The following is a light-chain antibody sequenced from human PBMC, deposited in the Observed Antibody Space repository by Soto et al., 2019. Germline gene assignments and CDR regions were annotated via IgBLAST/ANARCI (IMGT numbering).Light chain of an antibody. CDR2: RAS. CDR3: QHYGSSLT. V-gene: IGKV3-20*01. Sequence: EIALTQSPGPLSLSPGERATLSCRASQSVNNNYLAWYQQKRGQAPRLLVYRASTRATGIPDRFSGSGSGTDFTLTISRLEAEDFAVYYCQHYGSSLTFGGGTQVEIK. CDR1: QSVNNNY. J-gene: IGKJ4*01.